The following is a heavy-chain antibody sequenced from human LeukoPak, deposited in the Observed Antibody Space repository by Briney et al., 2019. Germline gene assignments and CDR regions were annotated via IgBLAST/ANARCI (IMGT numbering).Heavy chain of an antibody. CDR1: GDSISSSNSY. CDR3: ARSHCSSTSCSKDLFDY. J-gene: IGHJ4*02. D-gene: IGHD2-2*01. V-gene: IGHV4-39*07. CDR2: IYSSGST. Sequence: SETLSLTCTVSGDSISSSNSYWVWIRQPPGKGLEWSGSIYSSGSTYSNPSLKSRVTISVDTSKNQFSLKLSSVTAADTAVYYCARSHCSSTSCSKDLFDYWGQGTLVTVSS.